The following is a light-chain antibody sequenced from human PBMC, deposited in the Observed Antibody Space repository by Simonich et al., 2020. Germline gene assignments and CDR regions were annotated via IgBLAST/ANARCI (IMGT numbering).Light chain of an antibody. CDR2: WAA. CDR3: QQYYSTPFT. CDR1: QSVLYSSNNKNY. Sequence: DIVMTQSPDSLAVSLGERATINCKSSQSVLYSSNNKNYLAWYQQKQGQPPKLVIYWAATRESGFPDRFSGSGSGTDFTLTISSLQAEDVAVYYCQQYYSTPFTFGPGTKVDIK. J-gene: IGKJ3*01. V-gene: IGKV4-1*01.